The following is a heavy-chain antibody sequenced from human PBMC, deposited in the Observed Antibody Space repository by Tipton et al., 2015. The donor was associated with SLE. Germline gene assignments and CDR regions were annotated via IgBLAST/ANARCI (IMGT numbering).Heavy chain of an antibody. Sequence: GSLRLSCAASGFTFSSYSMNWVRQAPGKGLEWVSSISSSSSYIYYADSVKGRFTISRDNAKNSLYLQMNSLKTEDTAVYYCTRTWIQLWLDYWGQGTLVTVSS. CDR3: TRTWIQLWLDY. J-gene: IGHJ4*02. CDR1: GFTFSSYS. CDR2: ISSSSSYI. V-gene: IGHV3-21*03. D-gene: IGHD5-18*01.